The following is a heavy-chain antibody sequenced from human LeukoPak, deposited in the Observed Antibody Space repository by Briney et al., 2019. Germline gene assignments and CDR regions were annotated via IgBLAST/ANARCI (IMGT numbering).Heavy chain of an antibody. J-gene: IGHJ4*02. CDR3: VRDIGWFRFDY. CDR2: ISYDGSNK. Sequence: QPGGSLRLSCAASGFTFSSYAMNWVRQAPGKGLEWVALISYDGSNKNYADSVKGRFTISRDNAKNSLYLQMNSLRAEDTAVYYCVRDIGWFRFDYWGQGTLVTVSS. V-gene: IGHV3-30-3*01. CDR1: GFTFSSYA. D-gene: IGHD6-19*01.